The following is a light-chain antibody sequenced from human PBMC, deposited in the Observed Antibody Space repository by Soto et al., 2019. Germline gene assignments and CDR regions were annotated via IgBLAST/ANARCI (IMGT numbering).Light chain of an antibody. V-gene: IGKV3-20*01. CDR2: AAS. J-gene: IGKJ3*01. CDR1: QSVTVNS. Sequence: EILLTQSPSTLSLSPGEGVTLSCRASQSVTVNSLAWYQQKPGQAPRLLIYAASTRAAAVPDRFTGSGSGTDFALTISRLEPEDFGVYYCQQDGDSPLTSGPGTKVDIK. CDR3: QQDGDSPLT.